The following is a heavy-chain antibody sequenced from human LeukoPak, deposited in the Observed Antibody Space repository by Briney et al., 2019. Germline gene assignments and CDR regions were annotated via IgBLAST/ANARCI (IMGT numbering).Heavy chain of an antibody. Sequence: GGSLRLSCAASGFTFNSYNMNWVRQAPGKGLEWVSYISSSSSTIYYADSVKGRFTISRDSAKTSLFLQMNSLRDEDTAVYYCSRAYSTSSGRDAFDSWGLRPLATASS. CDR3: SRAYSTSSGRDAFDS. CDR1: GFTFNSYN. V-gene: IGHV3-48*02. J-gene: IGHJ3*02. D-gene: IGHD6-6*01. CDR2: ISSSSSTI.